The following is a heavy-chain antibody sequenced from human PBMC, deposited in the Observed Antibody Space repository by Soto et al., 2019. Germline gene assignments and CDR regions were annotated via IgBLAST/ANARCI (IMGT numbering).Heavy chain of an antibody. J-gene: IGHJ5*02. CDR2: IYYSGST. CDR1: GGSISSGGYY. CDR3: ARDRGMWDSPFNWFDP. Sequence: SETLSLTCTVSGGSISSGGYYWSWIRQHPGKGLEWIGYIYYSGSTYYNPSLKSRVTISVDTSKNQFSLKLSSVTAADTAVYYCARDRGMWDSPFNWFDPWGQGTLVTVSS. D-gene: IGHD1-26*01. V-gene: IGHV4-31*03.